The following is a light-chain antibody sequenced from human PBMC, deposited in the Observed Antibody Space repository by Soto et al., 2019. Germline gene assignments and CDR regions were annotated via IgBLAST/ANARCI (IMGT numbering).Light chain of an antibody. V-gene: IGLV2-8*01. Sequence: QSALTQPPSASGSPGQSVTISCTGTSSDIGRYNSVSWYQQHPGKAPKLMIYEVTKRPSGVPDRFSGSKSGNTASLTVSGLQAEDESDYYCTSYAGSNVVFGTGTKLTVL. CDR2: EVT. CDR1: SSDIGRYNS. J-gene: IGLJ1*01. CDR3: TSYAGSNVV.